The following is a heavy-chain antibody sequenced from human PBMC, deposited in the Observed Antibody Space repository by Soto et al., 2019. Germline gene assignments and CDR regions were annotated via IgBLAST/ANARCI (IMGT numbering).Heavy chain of an antibody. D-gene: IGHD6-13*01. CDR1: GFTFGSDP. V-gene: IGHV3-64*01. J-gene: IGHJ4*01. CDR2: ISTNGDST. Sequence: EVQLVESGGGLVQPGGSLRLSCAASGFTFGSDPMHWVRQAPGKGLEYVSAISTNGDSTFYANSVKGRFTISRDNSKNTLYLQMGSLRAEVMGVYYCAREGMSRPRWVFDYWGHGTLVTASS. CDR3: AREGMSRPRWVFDY.